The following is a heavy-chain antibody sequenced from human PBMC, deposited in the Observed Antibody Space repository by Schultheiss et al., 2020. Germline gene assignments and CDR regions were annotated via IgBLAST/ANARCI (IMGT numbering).Heavy chain of an antibody. D-gene: IGHD6-19*01. J-gene: IGHJ4*02. CDR1: GFTFSDHY. Sequence: GGSLRLSCAASGFTFSDHYMDWVRQAPGKGLEWVSAISGSGGSTYYADSVKGRFTISRDNSKNTLYLQMNSLRAEDTAVYYCAKGPYSSGWYDYWGQGTLVTVSS. V-gene: IGHV3-23*01. CDR2: ISGSGGST. CDR3: AKGPYSSGWYDY.